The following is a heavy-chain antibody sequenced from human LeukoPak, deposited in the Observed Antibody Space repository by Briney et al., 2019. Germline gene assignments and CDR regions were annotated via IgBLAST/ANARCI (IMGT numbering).Heavy chain of an antibody. J-gene: IGHJ4*02. CDR1: GVTLSSYA. Sequence: GGSLRLSCAASGVTLSSYAMAWVRQAPGQGLQWVSAISGSGSSTYYADSVKGRFTISRDNSKNTLFLQMNSLRAEDTAVYYCAGSSCGGNCYSGFDYWGQGTLVTVSS. D-gene: IGHD2-21*02. V-gene: IGHV3-23*01. CDR2: ISGSGSST. CDR3: AGSSCGGNCYSGFDY.